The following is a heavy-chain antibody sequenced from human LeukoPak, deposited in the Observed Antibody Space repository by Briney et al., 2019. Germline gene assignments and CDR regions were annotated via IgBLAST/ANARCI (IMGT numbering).Heavy chain of an antibody. CDR2: ISSSSSFI. V-gene: IGHV3-21*01. CDR3: ARGAFDSSGQFDY. CDR1: GFSFSSYG. Sequence: GGSLRLSCAGSGFSFSSYGMHWVRQAPGKGLEWVSYISSSSSFIYYAASVEGRFTISRDNAKNSLYLQMNSLRAEDTAVYYCARGAFDSSGQFDYWGQGTLVTVSS. J-gene: IGHJ4*02. D-gene: IGHD3-22*01.